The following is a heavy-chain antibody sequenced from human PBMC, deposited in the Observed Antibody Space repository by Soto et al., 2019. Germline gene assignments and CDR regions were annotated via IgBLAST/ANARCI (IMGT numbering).Heavy chain of an antibody. V-gene: IGHV3-9*01. CDR1: GFSFDDFA. J-gene: IGHJ6*02. Sequence: EVQLVESGGGLVQPGRSLTLSCVASGFSFDDFAMHWVRQAPGKGLEWVSSISWNSGRIGYADSVKGRFTISRDNAENCLYLQMNSLRVEDTALYYCAKDMDTAMSMGYGMDVWGQGTTVTVAS. CDR2: ISWNSGRI. D-gene: IGHD5-18*01. CDR3: AKDMDTAMSMGYGMDV.